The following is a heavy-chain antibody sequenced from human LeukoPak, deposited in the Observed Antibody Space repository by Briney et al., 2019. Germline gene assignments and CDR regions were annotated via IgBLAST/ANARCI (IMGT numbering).Heavy chain of an antibody. J-gene: IGHJ4*02. V-gene: IGHV4-30-2*05. CDR2: FYYSGST. Sequence: SQTLSLTCAVSGGSISSGGYSWSWIRQPPGKGLEWIGYFYYSGSTNYNPSLKSRLTISADTSKNKFSLKLSSVTVADTAIYYCARGYCSGGSCYSARYWGQGTLVTVSS. D-gene: IGHD2-15*01. CDR3: ARGYCSGGSCYSARY. CDR1: GGSISSGGYS.